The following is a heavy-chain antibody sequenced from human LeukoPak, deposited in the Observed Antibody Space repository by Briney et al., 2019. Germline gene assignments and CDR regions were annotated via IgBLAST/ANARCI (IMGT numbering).Heavy chain of an antibody. J-gene: IGHJ4*02. D-gene: IGHD6-19*01. CDR2: ISSSGGTI. Sequence: GGSLRLSCAASGFTFSSYSMNWVRQAPGKGLEWVSYISSSGGTIYYADSVKGRFTISRDNAKNSLYLQMNSLRAEDTAVYYCARDRVAVAGMGSGYWGQGTLVTVSS. CDR3: ARDRVAVAGMGSGY. V-gene: IGHV3-48*04. CDR1: GFTFSSYS.